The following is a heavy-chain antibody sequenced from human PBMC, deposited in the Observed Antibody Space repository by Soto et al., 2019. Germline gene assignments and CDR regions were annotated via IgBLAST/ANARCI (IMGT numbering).Heavy chain of an antibody. Sequence: ETLSLTCTVSGGFVSHSYWAWIRQTPGKGLDWIGSISYSGLTTYNPSLRSRVTMSIDTSKNQFSLKVTSATAADTAVYYCARKSDQLLWGNWLDPWGQGTLVTVSS. D-gene: IGHD2-2*01. CDR1: GGFVSHSY. V-gene: IGHV4-59*02. J-gene: IGHJ5*02. CDR2: ISYSGLT. CDR3: ARKSDQLLWGNWLDP.